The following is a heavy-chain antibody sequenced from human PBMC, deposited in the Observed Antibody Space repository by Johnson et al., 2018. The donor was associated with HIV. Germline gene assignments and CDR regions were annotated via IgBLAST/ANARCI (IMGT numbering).Heavy chain of an antibody. CDR3: ARESDSSGYYSDAFDI. V-gene: IGHV3-NL1*01. CDR1: GFTFSNYA. CDR2: IYSGGST. J-gene: IGHJ3*02. D-gene: IGHD3-22*01. Sequence: VQLVESGGGVVQPGRSLRLSCAASGFTFSNYAMHWVRQAPGKGLEWVSVIYSGGSTYYADSVKGRFTISRDNSKNTLYLQMNSLRAEDTAVYYCARESDSSGYYSDAFDIWGQGTMVTVSS.